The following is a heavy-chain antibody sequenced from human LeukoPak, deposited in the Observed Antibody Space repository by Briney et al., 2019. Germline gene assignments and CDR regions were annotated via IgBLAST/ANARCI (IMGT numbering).Heavy chain of an antibody. V-gene: IGHV3-30-3*01. Sequence: RPGRSLRLSCAASGFTFSSYAIHWVRQAPGKGLEWVAVISYDGSSQYYADSVKDRFTISRDNSKNTLYLQMNSLRTEDTAVYYCARVNQWLAPQNRPFDYWGQGTLVTVSS. J-gene: IGHJ4*02. CDR3: ARVNQWLAPQNRPFDY. CDR1: GFTFSSYA. D-gene: IGHD6-19*01. CDR2: ISYDGSSQ.